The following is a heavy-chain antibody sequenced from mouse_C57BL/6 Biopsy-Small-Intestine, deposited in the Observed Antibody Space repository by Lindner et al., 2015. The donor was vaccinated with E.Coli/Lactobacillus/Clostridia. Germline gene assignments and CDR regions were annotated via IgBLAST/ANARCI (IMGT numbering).Heavy chain of an antibody. CDR1: GFNIKDDY. CDR3: TTGGSSYPYYFDY. J-gene: IGHJ2*01. V-gene: IGHV14-4*01. Sequence: VQLQESGAELVRPGASVKLSCTASGFNIKDDYMHWVKQRPEQGLEWIGWIDPDNGDTEYASKFQGKATITVDTSSNTAYLQLSSLTSEDTAVYYCTTGGSSYPYYFDYWGQGTTLTVSS. D-gene: IGHD1-1*01. CDR2: IDPDNGDT.